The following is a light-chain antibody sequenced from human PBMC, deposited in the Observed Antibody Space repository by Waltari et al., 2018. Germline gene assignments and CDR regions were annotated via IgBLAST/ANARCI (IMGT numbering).Light chain of an antibody. Sequence: IVLTQSPGTLSLSSGASATLSCRASQSVSRSLAWYQQKPGQAPKLLLYGASTRATGIPDRFTGSGSGTDFSLTISSLEPEDFAIYFCQHYVRLPATFGQGTKVEIK. CDR2: GAS. CDR3: QHYVRLPAT. CDR1: QSVSRS. J-gene: IGKJ1*01. V-gene: IGKV3-20*01.